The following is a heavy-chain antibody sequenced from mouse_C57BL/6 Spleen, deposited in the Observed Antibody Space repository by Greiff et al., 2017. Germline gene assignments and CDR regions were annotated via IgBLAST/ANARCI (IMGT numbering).Heavy chain of an antibody. CDR3: ARSGTTVVVDGYFDV. D-gene: IGHD1-1*01. CDR1: GYAFSSYW. V-gene: IGHV1-80*01. Sequence: VKLMESGAELVKPGASVKISCKASGYAFSSYWMNWVKQRPGKGLEWIGQIYPGDGDTNYNGKFKGKATLTADKSSSTAYMQLSSLTSEDSAVYFCARSGTTVVVDGYFDVWGTGTTVTVSS. CDR2: IYPGDGDT. J-gene: IGHJ1*03.